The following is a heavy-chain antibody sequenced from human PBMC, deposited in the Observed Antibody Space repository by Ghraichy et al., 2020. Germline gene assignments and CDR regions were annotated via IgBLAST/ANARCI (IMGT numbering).Heavy chain of an antibody. CDR3: TRENDIVVIPSAASPVAHYMDV. Sequence: GGSLRLSCTLSGFNFGDYAMSWFRQAPGKGLEWLGFIGSKTYGGPTEYAASVKGRFIISRDDDKSIAYLQMTALKPEDTAIYYCTRENDIVVIPSAASPVAHYMDVWGKGTTVTVSS. CDR1: GFNFGDYA. J-gene: IGHJ6*03. CDR2: IGSKTYGGPT. D-gene: IGHD2-2*01. V-gene: IGHV3-49*03.